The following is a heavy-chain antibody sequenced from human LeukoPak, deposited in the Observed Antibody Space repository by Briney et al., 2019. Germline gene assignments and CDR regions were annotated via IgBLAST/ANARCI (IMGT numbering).Heavy chain of an antibody. Sequence: KPGGSLRLSCAASGFTFSDYYMSWIRQAPGRGLEWVSYISSSSSYTDYADSVKGRFTISRDNAKNSLFLQMNSLRAEDTAVYYCARGRRDDYNLFDYWGQGTLVTVSS. CDR1: GFTFSDYY. J-gene: IGHJ4*02. CDR2: ISSSSSYT. D-gene: IGHD5-24*01. CDR3: ARGRRDDYNLFDY. V-gene: IGHV3-11*06.